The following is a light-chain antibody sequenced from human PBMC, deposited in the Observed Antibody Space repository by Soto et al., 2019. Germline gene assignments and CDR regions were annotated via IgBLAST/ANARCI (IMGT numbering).Light chain of an antibody. J-gene: IGKJ4*01. CDR1: QSVSSY. V-gene: IGKV3-11*01. Sequence: EIVLTQSPATLSLSPGERATLSCRASQSVSSYLAWYQQKPGQAPRLLIYDASNRATGIPARFSGSGSGTDFTLTISSLEPEDFAVYYCQQRSNWLTFGGGTKFEIK. CDR2: DAS. CDR3: QQRSNWLT.